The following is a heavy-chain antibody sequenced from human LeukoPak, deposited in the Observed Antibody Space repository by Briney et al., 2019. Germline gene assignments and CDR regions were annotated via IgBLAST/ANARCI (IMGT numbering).Heavy chain of an antibody. CDR2: ISGSGGST. Sequence: AGGSLRLSCAASGFTFSSYAMSWVRQAPGKGLEWVSAISGSGGSTYYADSVKGRFTISRDNSKNTLYLQMNSLRAEDTAVYYCARGGFALNVPVVGLNWFDPWGQGTLVTVSS. CDR1: GFTFSSYA. V-gene: IGHV3-23*01. D-gene: IGHD2-2*01. CDR3: ARGGFALNVPVVGLNWFDP. J-gene: IGHJ5*02.